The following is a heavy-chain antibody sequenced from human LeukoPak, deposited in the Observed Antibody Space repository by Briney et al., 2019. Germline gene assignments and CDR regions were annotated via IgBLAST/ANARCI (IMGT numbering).Heavy chain of an antibody. V-gene: IGHV5-51*01. D-gene: IGHD3-22*01. Sequence: GESLKISCKASGSSFTTHWIGWVRQMPGKGLEWMGIIYPGDSDTRYSPSFQGDVTISADKSISTAYLQWSSLKASDTAMYYCARLPYYYDSSGYFHYWGQGTLVTVSS. J-gene: IGHJ4*02. CDR2: IYPGDSDT. CDR3: ARLPYYYDSSGYFHY. CDR1: GSSFTTHW.